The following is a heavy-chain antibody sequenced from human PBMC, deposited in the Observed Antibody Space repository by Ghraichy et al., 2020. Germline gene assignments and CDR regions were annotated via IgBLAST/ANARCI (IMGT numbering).Heavy chain of an antibody. CDR3: AREQMGRVGYSYGYSSDY. V-gene: IGHV3-21*01. CDR2: ISSSSSYI. J-gene: IGHJ4*02. CDR1: GFTFSSYS. D-gene: IGHD5-18*01. Sequence: GGSLRLSCAASGFTFSSYSMNWVRQAPGKGLEWVSSISSSSSYIYYADSVKGRFTISRDNAKNSLYLQMNSLRAEDTAVYYCAREQMGRVGYSYGYSSDYWGQGTLVTVSS.